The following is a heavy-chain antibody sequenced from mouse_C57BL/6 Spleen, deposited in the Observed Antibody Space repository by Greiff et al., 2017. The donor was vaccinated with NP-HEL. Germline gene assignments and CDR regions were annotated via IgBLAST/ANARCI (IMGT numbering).Heavy chain of an antibody. CDR3: ARDQRDYYAMDY. CDR1: GFTFSSYA. V-gene: IGHV5-4*01. J-gene: IGHJ4*01. CDR2: ISDGGSYT. Sequence: EVQLQQSGGGLVKPGGSLKLSCAASGFTFSSYAMSWVRQTPEKRLEWVATISDGGSYTYYPDNVKGRFTISRDNAKNNLYLQMSHLKSEDTAMYYCARDQRDYYAMDYWGQGTSVTVSS.